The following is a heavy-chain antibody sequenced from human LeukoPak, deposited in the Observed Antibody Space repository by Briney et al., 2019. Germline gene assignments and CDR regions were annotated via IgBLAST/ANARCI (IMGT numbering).Heavy chain of an antibody. D-gene: IGHD2-8*02. CDR2: IDRSGTNI. CDR1: GFTFSTYS. Sequence: GGSLRLSCAASGFTFSTYSMNWVRQAPGKGLEWVSYIDRSGTNIKYADSVKGRFTISRDNAKNSLYLQMNSLRAEDTAVYYCVRDYGWPFDYWGQGTLVTVSS. CDR3: VRDYGWPFDY. V-gene: IGHV3-48*04. J-gene: IGHJ4*02.